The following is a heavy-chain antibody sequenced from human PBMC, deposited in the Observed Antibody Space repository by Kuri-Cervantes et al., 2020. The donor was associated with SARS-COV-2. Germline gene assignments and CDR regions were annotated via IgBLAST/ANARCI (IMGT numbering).Heavy chain of an antibody. CDR3: ARHVRLDYGSGSYLYYFDY. Sequence: LRLSCAVYGGSFSGYYWSWIRQPPGKGLEWIGEINHSGSTNYNPSLKSRVTISVDTSKNQFSLKLSSVTAADTAVYYCARHVRLDYGSGSYLYYFDYWGQGTLVTVSS. CDR1: GGSFSGYY. D-gene: IGHD3-10*01. J-gene: IGHJ4*02. CDR2: INHSGST. V-gene: IGHV4-34*01.